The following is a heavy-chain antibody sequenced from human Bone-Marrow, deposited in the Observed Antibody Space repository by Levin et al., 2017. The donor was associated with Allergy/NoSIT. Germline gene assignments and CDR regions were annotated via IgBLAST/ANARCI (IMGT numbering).Heavy chain of an antibody. CDR3: AKVGDGYNHQPFDS. CDR2: IRGGGGKT. CDR1: GFLFNNYA. J-gene: IGHJ4*02. V-gene: IGHV3-23*01. Sequence: GGSLRLSCSASGFLFNNYAMIWVRQAPGKGLEWISNIRGGGGKTYYADSVEGRFTISRDNSKNILYLQMNRLRVEYTAVYYCAKVGDGYNHQPFDSWGQGTLVTVSS. D-gene: IGHD5-24*01.